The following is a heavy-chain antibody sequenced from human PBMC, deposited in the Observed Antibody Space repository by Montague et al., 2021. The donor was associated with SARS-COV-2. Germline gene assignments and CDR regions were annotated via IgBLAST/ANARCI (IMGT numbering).Heavy chain of an antibody. J-gene: IGHJ4*02. CDR1: SGSLSDYY. V-gene: IGHV4-34*01. D-gene: IGHD3-22*01. CDR2: VNHSGEI. Sequence: SETLSLTCAVYSGSLSDYYWTWIRQAPGKGLEWLGEVNHSGEIYYNPSLTSRITISVDTSKNQFSLRMSSVTAADTAVYYCARGRVDSIMLLVVLTGAAHYFDSWGQGTLVSVSS. CDR3: ARGRVDSIMLLVVLTGAAHYFDS.